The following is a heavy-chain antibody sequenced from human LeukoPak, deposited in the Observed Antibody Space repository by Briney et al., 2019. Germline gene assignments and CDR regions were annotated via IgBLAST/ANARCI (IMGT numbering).Heavy chain of an antibody. D-gene: IGHD4/OR15-4a*01. CDR1: GGSISSSSYY. J-gene: IGHJ4*02. CDR2: IYYSGST. Sequence: SETLSLTCTVSGGSISSSSYYWGWIRQPPGKGLEWIGSIYYSGSTYYNPSLKSRVTMSVDTSKNQFSLKLSSVSAADTAVYYCARQRVPAYYFDYWGQGTLVTVSA. V-gene: IGHV4-39*01. CDR3: ARQRVPAYYFDY.